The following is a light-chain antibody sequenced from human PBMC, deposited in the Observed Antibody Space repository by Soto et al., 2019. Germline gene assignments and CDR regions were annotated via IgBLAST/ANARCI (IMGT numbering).Light chain of an antibody. Sequence: QSVLTQPASVSGSPGQSITISCTGTSSDVGSYNYVSWYQQHPGKAPKLMIYEVSDRPSGISSRFSGSKSGNTASPTISGLQTEDEDDYYCRSYTRSSTLFGTGTKVTV. CDR3: RSYTRSSTL. CDR1: SSDVGSYNY. CDR2: EVS. V-gene: IGLV2-14*01. J-gene: IGLJ1*01.